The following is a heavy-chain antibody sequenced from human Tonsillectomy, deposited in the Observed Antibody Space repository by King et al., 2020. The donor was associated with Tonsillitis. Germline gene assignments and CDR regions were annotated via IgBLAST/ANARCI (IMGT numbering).Heavy chain of an antibody. D-gene: IGHD3-10*01. Sequence: VQLVESGAEVKKPGESLKISCKGSGYSFSSYWIGWVRQMPGKGLEWMGIIYPADSDTRYSPSFQGQVTISADKSISTAYLQWSSLKASDSAMYYCSRPSSGDHYDVDVWGRGTTVTVSS. J-gene: IGHJ6*02. V-gene: IGHV5-51*01. CDR2: IYPADSDT. CDR1: GYSFSSYW. CDR3: SRPSSGDHYDVDV.